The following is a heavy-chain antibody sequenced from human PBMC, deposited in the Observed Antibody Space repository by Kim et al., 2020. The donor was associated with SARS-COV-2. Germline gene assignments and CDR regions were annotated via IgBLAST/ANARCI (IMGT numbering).Heavy chain of an antibody. CDR1: GFSFNNAW. D-gene: IGHD2-15*01. J-gene: IGHJ5*02. Sequence: GGSLRVSCAASGFSFNNAWMSWVRQAPGKGLEWVGRIKSKADGATTDYSPRVKGRFIISRDDSTNTMYLQMNNLKTEDTAFYYCTTAAYCSGGSCQDNLFDPWGQGALVTVSS. V-gene: IGHV3-15*05. CDR2: IKSKADGATT. CDR3: TTAAYCSGGSCQDNLFDP.